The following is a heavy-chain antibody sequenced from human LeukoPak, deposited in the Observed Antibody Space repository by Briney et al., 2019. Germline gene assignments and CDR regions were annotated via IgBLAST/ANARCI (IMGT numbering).Heavy chain of an antibody. V-gene: IGHV3-23*01. CDR1: GFTFHSYA. Sequence: GGSLRLSCAVYGFTFHSYAMSWVRQAPGKGLEWVSAISGSGGTTYYADSVKGRFIVSKDISKNTLYLLLNSLRPEDTAVYYCARSHSGLPLYYLDYWGQGTLVTVSS. D-gene: IGHD5-12*01. CDR3: ARSHSGLPLYYLDY. J-gene: IGHJ4*02. CDR2: ISGSGGTT.